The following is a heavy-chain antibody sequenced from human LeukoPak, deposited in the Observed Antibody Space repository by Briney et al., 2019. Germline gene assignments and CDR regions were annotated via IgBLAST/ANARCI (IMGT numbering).Heavy chain of an antibody. CDR2: IYTSGSS. CDR3: ARLLDGRRDYYYYMDV. J-gene: IGHJ6*03. CDR1: GGSISDYY. D-gene: IGHD1-14*01. Sequence: SETLSLTCTVSGGSISDYYWSWIRQPAGKGLEWIGRIYTSGSSNYNPSLKSRVTMSVDTSKNQFSLKLSSVTAADTAVYYCARLLDGRRDYYYYMDVWGKGTTVTISS. V-gene: IGHV4-4*07.